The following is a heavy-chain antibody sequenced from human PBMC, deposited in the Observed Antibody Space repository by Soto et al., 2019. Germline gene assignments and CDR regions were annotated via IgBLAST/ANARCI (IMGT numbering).Heavy chain of an antibody. CDR3: ARGTVTGSEYNYYYYGMDV. V-gene: IGHV1-69*13. CDR2: IIPIFGTT. Sequence: GASVKVSCKASGYTFTNYDINWVRQAPGQGLEWMGGIIPIFGTTNYAQKLQGRVKLTADESTRTAYMELSTLSSEDTAVYYCARGTVTGSEYNYYYYGMDVWGQGTTVTVSS. D-gene: IGHD1-26*01. CDR1: GYTFTNYD. J-gene: IGHJ6*02.